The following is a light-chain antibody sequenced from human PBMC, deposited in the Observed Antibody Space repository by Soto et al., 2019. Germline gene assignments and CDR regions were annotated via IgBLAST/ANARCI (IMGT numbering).Light chain of an antibody. CDR1: QSVNKW. V-gene: IGKV1-39*01. Sequence: DIQMTQSPSTLSASVGARVTITCRASQSVNKWLAWFQQKPGKAPKLLIYAASSLQSGVPLRFSGSGSGTDCTLTISSLQPEDVATYYCQQSDSTPRTLGQGTKVDI. CDR2: AAS. J-gene: IGKJ1*01. CDR3: QQSDSTPRT.